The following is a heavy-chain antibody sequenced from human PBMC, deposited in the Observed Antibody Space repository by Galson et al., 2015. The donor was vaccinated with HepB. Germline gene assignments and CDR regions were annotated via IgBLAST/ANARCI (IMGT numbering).Heavy chain of an antibody. CDR1: GFTFSSYG. Sequence: SLRLSCAASGFTFSSYGMHWVRQAPGKGLEWVAAISYGGSNKHYADSAKGRFTISRDNSKNTLYRQMTSLRAEDTAVYYCTKGRRDYYGRTGSSDYWGQGTLVTVSS. CDR2: ISYGGSNK. V-gene: IGHV3-30*18. D-gene: IGHD1-26*01. J-gene: IGHJ4*02. CDR3: TKGRRDYYGRTGSSDY.